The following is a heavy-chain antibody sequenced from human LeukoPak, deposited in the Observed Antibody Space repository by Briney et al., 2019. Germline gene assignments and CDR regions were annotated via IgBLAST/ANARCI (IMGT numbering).Heavy chain of an antibody. CDR3: AKAPGGDFWSALGY. J-gene: IGHJ4*02. CDR2: ISWDGGST. Sequence: GGSLRLSCAASGFTFVDYTMHWVRQAPGKGLEWVSLISWDGGSTYYADSVKGRFTISRDNSKNSLYLQMNSLRTEDTALYYCAKAPGGDFWSALGYWGQGTLVTVSS. D-gene: IGHD3-3*01. V-gene: IGHV3-43*01. CDR1: GFTFVDYT.